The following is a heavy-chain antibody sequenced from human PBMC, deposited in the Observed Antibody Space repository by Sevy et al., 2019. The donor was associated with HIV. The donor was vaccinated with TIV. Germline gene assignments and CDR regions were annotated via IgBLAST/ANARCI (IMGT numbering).Heavy chain of an antibody. V-gene: IGHV3-23*01. CDR2: ISGTGGHI. J-gene: IGHJ4*02. D-gene: IGHD2-21*01. CDR1: EFTFSSYT. CDR3: EKRISTWGGAFDY. Sequence: GGSLRLSCAASEFTFSSYTMSWVRQAPGKGLEWVSSISGTGGHIYYADSVKGRFTISRDNSKSTLDLQMNSLRAEDTAVYYCEKRISTWGGAFDYWGQGTPVTVSS.